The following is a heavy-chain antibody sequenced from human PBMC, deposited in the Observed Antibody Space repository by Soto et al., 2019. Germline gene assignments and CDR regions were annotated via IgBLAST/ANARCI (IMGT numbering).Heavy chain of an antibody. CDR1: GLTFSSSG. J-gene: IGHJ5*02. V-gene: IGHV3-33*01. D-gene: IGHD3-10*01. CDR2: IRYDGSNK. Sequence: PGGSLRLSGAASGLTFSSSGMHWVLQAPGNGLEWVAVIRYDGSNKYYADSVKGRFTVSRDNCKNTLYLQMNSLRAEDTAVYYCARVKWFGEFPQGGWFDPWGQGTLVTVSS. CDR3: ARVKWFGEFPQGGWFDP.